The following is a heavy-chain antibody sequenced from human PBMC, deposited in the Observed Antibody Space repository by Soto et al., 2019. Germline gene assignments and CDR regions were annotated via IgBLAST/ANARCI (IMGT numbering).Heavy chain of an antibody. V-gene: IGHV1-69*06. D-gene: IGHD1-26*01. J-gene: IGHJ4*02. Sequence: SVKVSCKASGGTFSSYAISWVRQAPGQGLEWMGGIIPIFGTANYAQKFQGRVTITADKSTSTAYMELSSLRSEDTAVYYCARGFSGSYLTYFDYWGQGTMVTVYS. CDR3: ARGFSGSYLTYFDY. CDR2: IIPIFGTA. CDR1: GGTFSSYA.